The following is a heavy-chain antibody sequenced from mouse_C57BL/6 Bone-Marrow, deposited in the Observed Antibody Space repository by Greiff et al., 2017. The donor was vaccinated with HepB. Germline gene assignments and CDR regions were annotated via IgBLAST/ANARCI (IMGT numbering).Heavy chain of an antibody. Sequence: DVKLVESGGGLVKPGGSLKLSCAASGFTFSDYGMHWVRQAPEKGLEWVAYISSGSSTIYYADTVKGRFTISRDNAKNTLFLQMTSLRSEDTAMYYCARPPLTGTNYFDYWGQGTTLTVSS. D-gene: IGHD4-1*01. CDR2: ISSGSSTI. J-gene: IGHJ2*01. CDR3: ARPPLTGTNYFDY. V-gene: IGHV5-17*01. CDR1: GFTFSDYG.